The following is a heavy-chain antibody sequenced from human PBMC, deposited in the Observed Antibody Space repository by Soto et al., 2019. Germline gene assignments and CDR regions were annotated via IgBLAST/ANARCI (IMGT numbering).Heavy chain of an antibody. CDR2: INHSGTI. V-gene: IGHV4-34*01. CDR3: ARADRTLVTSYSLDV. D-gene: IGHD2-21*02. J-gene: IGHJ6*02. Sequence: SETLSLTCAVYGGSFSGYYWTWIRQPPGKGLEWIGGINHSGTINFNPSLKSRLTISLDTSKKHFSLKLSSVTDADTAAYYCARADRTLVTSYSLDVWRQGTTVTVSS. CDR1: GGSFSGYY.